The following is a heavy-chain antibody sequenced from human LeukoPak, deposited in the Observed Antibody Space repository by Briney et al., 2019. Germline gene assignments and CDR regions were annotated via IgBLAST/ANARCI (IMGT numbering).Heavy chain of an antibody. J-gene: IGHJ4*02. CDR3: ARGVGAIGKKPHDY. CDR2: ISYDGSNK. Sequence: PGRSLRLSCAASGFTFSSYAMHWVRQAPGKGLEWVAVISYDGSNKYYADSVKGRFTISRDNSKNTLYLQMNSLRAEDTAVYYCARGVGAIGKKPHDYWGQGTLVTVSS. D-gene: IGHD1-26*01. V-gene: IGHV3-30*04. CDR1: GFTFSSYA.